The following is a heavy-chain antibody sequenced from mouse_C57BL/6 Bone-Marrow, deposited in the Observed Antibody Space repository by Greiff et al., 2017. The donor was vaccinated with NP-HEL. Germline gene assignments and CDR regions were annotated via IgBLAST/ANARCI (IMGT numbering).Heavy chain of an antibody. J-gene: IGHJ4*01. CDR3: ATIYYYGSSPYYYAMDY. CDR1: GYAFSSYW. CDR2: IYPGDGDT. V-gene: IGHV1-80*01. D-gene: IGHD1-1*01. Sequence: VQLQQSGAELVKPGASVKISCKASGYAFSSYWMNWVKQRPGKGLEWIGQIYPGDGDTNYNGKFKGKATLTADKSSSTAYMQLSSLTSEDSAVYFCATIYYYGSSPYYYAMDYWGQGTSGTVSS.